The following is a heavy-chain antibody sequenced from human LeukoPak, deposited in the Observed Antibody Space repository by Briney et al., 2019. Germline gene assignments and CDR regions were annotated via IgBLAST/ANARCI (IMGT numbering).Heavy chain of an antibody. CDR1: GFTFSSYW. J-gene: IGHJ3*02. CDR2: IKQDGSEK. V-gene: IGHV3-7*01. D-gene: IGHD6-19*01. Sequence: GGSLRLSCEASGFTFSSYWMSWVRQAPGKGLEWVANIKQDGSEKYYVDSVRGRFTISRDNAKNSLYLQMNSLRAEDTAVYYCARDVAVAGFAFDIWGQGTMVTVSS. CDR3: ARDVAVAGFAFDI.